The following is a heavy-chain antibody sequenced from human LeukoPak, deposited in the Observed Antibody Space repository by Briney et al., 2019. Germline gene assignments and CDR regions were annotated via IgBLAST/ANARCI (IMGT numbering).Heavy chain of an antibody. D-gene: IGHD6-6*01. Sequence: GGSLRLSCAASGFTFSSYAMSWVRQAPGKGLEWVSAISCSGGSTYYAHSVKGRFTISRHNPKNTVYLQIKILRAEDTAVYYCAKAAGFYSSSPLDYWGQGTLVTVSS. CDR1: GFTFSSYA. CDR2: ISCSGGST. CDR3: AKAAGFYSSSPLDY. J-gene: IGHJ4*02. V-gene: IGHV3-23*01.